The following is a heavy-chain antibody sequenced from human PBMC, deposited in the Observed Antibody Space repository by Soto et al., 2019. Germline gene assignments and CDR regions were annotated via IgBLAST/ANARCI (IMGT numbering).Heavy chain of an antibody. CDR3: AKRATGTYFDY. CDR2: ISGSGGST. D-gene: IGHD1-1*01. Sequence: EVQLLESGGGLVQPGGSLRLSCAASGFTFNNYAMSWVRQAPGKGPEWASVISGSGGSTYYADSVKGRFTISRDNSKNTLYLQMNSLRGEDTAVYYCAKRATGTYFDYWGQGTLVTVSS. CDR1: GFTFNNYA. J-gene: IGHJ4*02. V-gene: IGHV3-23*01.